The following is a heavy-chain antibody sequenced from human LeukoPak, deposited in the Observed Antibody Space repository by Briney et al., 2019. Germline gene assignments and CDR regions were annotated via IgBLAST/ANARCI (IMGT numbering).Heavy chain of an antibody. V-gene: IGHV1-3*02. J-gene: IGHJ4*02. CDR2: SNDGNGNT. D-gene: IGHD6-13*01. Sequence: ASVKVSCKASGYTFTSYAMHWVRQAPGQRLEWMGWSNDGNGNTKYSQEFQGRVTITRDTSASTAYMELRSLRSDDTAVYYCARAVGQGSWYDYWGQGTLVTVSS. CDR3: ARAVGQGSWYDY. CDR1: GYTFTSYA.